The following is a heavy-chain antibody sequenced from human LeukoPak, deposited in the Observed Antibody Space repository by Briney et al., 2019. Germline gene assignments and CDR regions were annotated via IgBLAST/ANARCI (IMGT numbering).Heavy chain of an antibody. CDR3: ARGPGYCGGGTCYLHFDY. D-gene: IGHD2-15*01. Sequence: SQTLSLTCTVSGGSISSGDYYWSWIRQPPGKGLEWIGYIYYSGTTYNNPSLKSRVTISFDTSNNQFSLKLNSVTAADTAVYFCARGPGYCGGGTCYLHFDYWGQGPLVTVSS. CDR2: IYYSGTT. CDR1: GGSISSGDYY. J-gene: IGHJ4*02. V-gene: IGHV4-30-4*01.